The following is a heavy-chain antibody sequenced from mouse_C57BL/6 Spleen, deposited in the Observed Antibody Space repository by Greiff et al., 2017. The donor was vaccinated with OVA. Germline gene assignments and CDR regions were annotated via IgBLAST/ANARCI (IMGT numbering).Heavy chain of an antibody. CDR1: CYTFTSCW. CDR2: IYPSDSET. CDR3: ARRGVAAQATGFAY. V-gene: IGHV1-61*01. Sequence: QVQLQQPGAELVRPGSSVKLSCKASCYTFTSCWMDWVKQRPGQGLEWIGNIYPSDSETHYNQKFKDKATLNVDKSSSTGYMQLSSLTADDSAVYYCARRGVAAQATGFAYWGKGTLVTVSA. D-gene: IGHD3-2*02. J-gene: IGHJ3*01.